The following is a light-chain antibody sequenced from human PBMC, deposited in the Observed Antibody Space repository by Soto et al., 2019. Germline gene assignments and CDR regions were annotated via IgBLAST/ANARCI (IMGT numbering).Light chain of an antibody. CDR2: AAS. CDR3: QQFNSYPHT. Sequence: IQLTQSPSSLSASVGDRVTITCRASQGISSYLAWYQQKPGKAPKLLIYAASTLQSGVPSRFSGSGSGTDFTLTINSLQPDDFATYYCQQFNSYPHTFGGGTKVEIK. CDR1: QGISSY. V-gene: IGKV1-9*01. J-gene: IGKJ4*01.